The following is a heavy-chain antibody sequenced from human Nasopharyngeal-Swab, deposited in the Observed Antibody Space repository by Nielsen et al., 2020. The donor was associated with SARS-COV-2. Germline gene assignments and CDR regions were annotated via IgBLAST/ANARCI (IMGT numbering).Heavy chain of an antibody. CDR3: AKEGATGWFDP. Sequence: SETLSLTCTVSGVSISSQYWSWIRQPPGKGLEWIGYISHNSGANYNPSLKSRVTMFMDTSKNQFSLKLRSVTAADTAVDYCAKEGATGWFDPWGQGTLVTVSS. V-gene: IGHV4-59*11. CDR2: ISHNSGA. CDR1: GVSISSQY. J-gene: IGHJ5*02.